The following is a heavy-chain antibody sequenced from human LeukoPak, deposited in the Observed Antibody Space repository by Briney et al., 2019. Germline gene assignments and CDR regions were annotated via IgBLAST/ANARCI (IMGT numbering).Heavy chain of an antibody. D-gene: IGHD3-3*01. J-gene: IGHJ3*02. V-gene: IGHV4-34*01. Sequence: SETLSLTCAVYGGSFSGYYWSWTRQPPGKGLEWIGEINHSGSTNYNPSLKSRVTISVDTSKNQFSLKLSSVTAADTAVYYCARSGEWNYDFWSAQLGDAFDIWGQGTMVTVSS. CDR2: INHSGST. CDR3: ARSGEWNYDFWSAQLGDAFDI. CDR1: GGSFSGYY.